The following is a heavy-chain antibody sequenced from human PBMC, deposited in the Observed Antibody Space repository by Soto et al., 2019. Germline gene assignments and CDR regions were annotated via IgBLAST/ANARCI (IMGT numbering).Heavy chain of an antibody. CDR1: GFTFSSYW. D-gene: IGHD3-3*01. CDR3: ARGLSITVFGLAAFDY. J-gene: IGHJ4*02. Sequence: PGGSLRLCCAASGFTFSSYWMSWVRQAPGKVRELVANIKQDGSEKYYVDSVKGRFTISRDNAKDSLYMQMNSLRAEDTAVYYRARGLSITVFGLAAFDYGGQESRVEVSS. V-gene: IGHV3-7*01. CDR2: IKQDGSEK.